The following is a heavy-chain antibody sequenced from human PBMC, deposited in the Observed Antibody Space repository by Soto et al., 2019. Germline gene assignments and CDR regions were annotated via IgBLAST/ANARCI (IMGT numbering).Heavy chain of an antibody. D-gene: IGHD3-3*01. Sequence: PGGSLRLSCAASVFTFSSYCMNWVRQAPGKGLEWVANIKQDGSEKYYVDSVKGRFTISRDNAKNSLYLQMNSLRAEDTAVYYCARDVSGLRFLEWLSHLDYWGQGTLVTVSS. V-gene: IGHV3-7*01. CDR1: VFTFSSYC. CDR3: ARDVSGLRFLEWLSHLDY. CDR2: IKQDGSEK. J-gene: IGHJ4*02.